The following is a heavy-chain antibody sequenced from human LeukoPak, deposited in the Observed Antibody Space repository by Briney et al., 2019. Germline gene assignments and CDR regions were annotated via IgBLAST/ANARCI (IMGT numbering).Heavy chain of an antibody. CDR2: IWYDGSNK. V-gene: IGHV3-33*01. D-gene: IGHD6-19*01. CDR1: GFSFSDYG. J-gene: IGHJ4*02. CDR3: ASLYIYSSGWYYFDY. Sequence: GRSLRLSCAASGFSFSDYGMHWVRQAPGKGLEWVAGIWYDGSNKYYADSVKGRFTISRDNSKNTLYLQMNSLRAEDTAVYYCASLYIYSSGWYYFDYWGQGTLVTVSS.